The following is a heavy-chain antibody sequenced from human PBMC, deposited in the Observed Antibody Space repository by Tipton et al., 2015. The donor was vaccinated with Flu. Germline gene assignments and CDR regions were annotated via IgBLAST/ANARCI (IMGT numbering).Heavy chain of an antibody. CDR2: FYYSGSI. D-gene: IGHD2-21*01. J-gene: IGHJ4*02. CDR1: GDSISSSDYF. V-gene: IGHV4-39*01. CDR3: ARHDPFQHIVVVINV. Sequence: TLSLTCTVSGDSISSSDYFWGWVRQSPGKGLEWIGSFYYSGSIYYNPSLKSRVTISVDTSKNQFSLKLSSVTAADTAVYYCARHDPFQHIVVVINVWGQGTLVTVSP.